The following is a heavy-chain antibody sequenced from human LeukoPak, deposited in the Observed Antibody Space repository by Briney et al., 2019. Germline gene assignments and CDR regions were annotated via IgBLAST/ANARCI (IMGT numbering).Heavy chain of an antibody. J-gene: IGHJ6*02. CDR3: AGRPEMATTTDYGMDV. D-gene: IGHD5-24*01. CDR1: GFTVSSNY. CDR2: IYSGGST. Sequence: GGSLRLSCAASGFTVSSNYMSWVRQAPGKGLEWVSVIYSGGSTYYADSVKGRFTISRDNSKNTLYLQMNSLRAEDTAVYYCAGRPEMATTTDYGMDVWGQGTTVTVSS. V-gene: IGHV3-53*01.